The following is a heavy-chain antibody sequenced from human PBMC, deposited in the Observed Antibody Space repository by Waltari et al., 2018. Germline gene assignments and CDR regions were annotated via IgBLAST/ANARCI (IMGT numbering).Heavy chain of an antibody. CDR3: ARVALTYSSASNWFDP. CDR1: GYTFTGYY. V-gene: IGHV1-2*02. J-gene: IGHJ5*02. Sequence: QVQLVQSGAEGKKPGASVKVSCKASGYTFTGYYLHLVRPATGQGLEWMGWINPNSGGTNYAQKFQGRVTMTRDTSISTAYMELSRLRSDDTAVYYCARVALTYSSASNWFDPWGQGTLVTVSS. D-gene: IGHD3-22*01. CDR2: INPNSGGT.